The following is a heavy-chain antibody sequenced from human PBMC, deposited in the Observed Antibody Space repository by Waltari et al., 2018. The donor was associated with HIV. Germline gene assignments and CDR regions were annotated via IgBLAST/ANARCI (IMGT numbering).Heavy chain of an antibody. Sequence: VRLVQSGAEVKKPGASVKVSCKASGYIFTSYVMHWVRQAPGQRLEWMGWINAGNAKKKYSQQFQGRVTITGDTSASTAYMELSGLRSEDTAVYYCARAFLDYGDFAELDYWGQGTLVTVSS. CDR1: GYIFTSYV. CDR3: ARAFLDYGDFAELDY. V-gene: IGHV1-3*01. J-gene: IGHJ4*02. CDR2: INAGNAKK. D-gene: IGHD4-17*01.